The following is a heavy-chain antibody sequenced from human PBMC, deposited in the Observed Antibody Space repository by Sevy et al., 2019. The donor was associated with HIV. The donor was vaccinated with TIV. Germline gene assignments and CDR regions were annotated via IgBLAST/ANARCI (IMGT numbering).Heavy chain of an antibody. CDR2: ISGGGTYI. D-gene: IGHD2-15*01. Sequence: GGSLRLSCATSEFTFSSYSMNWVRQAPGNGLEWVSSISGGGTYIYYADSVKGRFTISRDNAKNSLYLQMNSLRDEDTAVYYCASRGYCNGGSCYSGPNDYWGQGTLVTVSS. CDR1: EFTFSSYS. J-gene: IGHJ4*02. V-gene: IGHV3-21*01. CDR3: ASRGYCNGGSCYSGPNDY.